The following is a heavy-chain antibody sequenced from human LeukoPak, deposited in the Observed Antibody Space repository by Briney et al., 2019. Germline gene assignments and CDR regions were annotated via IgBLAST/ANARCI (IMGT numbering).Heavy chain of an antibody. D-gene: IGHD5-12*01. Sequence: ASVKVSFKASGYTFTGYYIHWVRQAPGQGLEWMGWINPNSGGTNYAQKFQGRVTMTRDTSISTAYMELSRLRSDDTAVYYCATPERGYSGYDFGSWGQGTLVTVSS. CDR3: ATPERGYSGYDFGS. CDR2: INPNSGGT. V-gene: IGHV1-2*02. J-gene: IGHJ4*02. CDR1: GYTFTGYY.